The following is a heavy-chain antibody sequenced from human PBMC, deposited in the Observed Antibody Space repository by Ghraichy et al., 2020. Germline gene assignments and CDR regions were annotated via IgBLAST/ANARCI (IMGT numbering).Heavy chain of an antibody. V-gene: IGHV1-69*13. Sequence: SVKVSCKASGGTFSSYAISWVRQAPGQGLEWMGGIIPIFGTANYAQKFQGRVTITADESTSTAYMELSSLRSEDTAVYYCARGGDYYDSSGYYPTGSFDYGGQGTLVTVSS. D-gene: IGHD3-22*01. CDR2: IIPIFGTA. J-gene: IGHJ4*02. CDR3: ARGGDYYDSSGYYPTGSFDY. CDR1: GGTFSSYA.